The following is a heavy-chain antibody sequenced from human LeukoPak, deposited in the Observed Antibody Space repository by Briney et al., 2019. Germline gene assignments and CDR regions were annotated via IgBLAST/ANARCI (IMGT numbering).Heavy chain of an antibody. J-gene: IGHJ5*02. V-gene: IGHV4-59*11. Sequence: PSETLSLTCTVSGGSISSHYWSWIRQPPGKGLEWIGYIYYSGSTNYNPSLKNRVTISVDTPKNQFSLKLSSVTAADTAVYYCARVDYSNYPYNWFDPWGQGTLVTVSS. D-gene: IGHD4-11*01. CDR1: GGSISSHY. CDR3: ARVDYSNYPYNWFDP. CDR2: IYYSGST.